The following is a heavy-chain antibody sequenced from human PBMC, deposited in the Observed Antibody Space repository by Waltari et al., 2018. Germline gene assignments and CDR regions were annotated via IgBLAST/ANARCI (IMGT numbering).Heavy chain of an antibody. CDR3: ARHGRIRAVALIDY. V-gene: IGHV4-34*01. CDR2: SNDSGTI. Sequence: QVQLQQWGAGLMRPSGTLSLTCAVCGSSFTGYYWTWIRQPPGKGLEWIGESNDSGTINYNSSLKTRGTISVDTSKNQCSLKVTSVTAADTAVYYCARHGRIRAVALIDYWGQGTLVTVSS. J-gene: IGHJ4*02. CDR1: GSSFTGYY. D-gene: IGHD2-15*01.